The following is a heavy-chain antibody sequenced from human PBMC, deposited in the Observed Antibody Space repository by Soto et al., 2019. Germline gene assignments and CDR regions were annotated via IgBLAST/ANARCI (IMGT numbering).Heavy chain of an antibody. CDR2: IDRSGIT. V-gene: IGHV4-4*02. CDR3: ARGGAFTLDQ. D-gene: IGHD3-16*01. CDR1: GGSISSDRW. Sequence: QVYLQESGPGLVEPSGTLSLTCAVSGGSISSDRWWTWVRQPPGKGLEWVGEIDRSGITNCNPSLKSRVAMSVDKSRDQFSMQLTSVTAADTALHYCARGGAFTLDQWGRGILVTVSS. J-gene: IGHJ4*02.